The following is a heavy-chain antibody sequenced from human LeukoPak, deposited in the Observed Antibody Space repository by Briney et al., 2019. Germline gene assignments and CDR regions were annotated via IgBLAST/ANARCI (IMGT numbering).Heavy chain of an antibody. V-gene: IGHV5-51*01. CDR3: ARLAYCGGDCYSYYFDY. D-gene: IGHD2-21*02. Sequence: GESPKISCKGSGYSFTSYWIGWVRQMPGKGLGWMGIIYPGDSDTRYSPSFQGQVTISADKSISTAYLQWSSLKASDTAMYYCARLAYCGGDCYSYYFDYWGQGTLVTVSS. CDR2: IYPGDSDT. J-gene: IGHJ4*02. CDR1: GYSFTSYW.